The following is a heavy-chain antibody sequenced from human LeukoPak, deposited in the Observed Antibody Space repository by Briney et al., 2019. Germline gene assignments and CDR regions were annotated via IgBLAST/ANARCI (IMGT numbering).Heavy chain of an antibody. CDR2: IYPGDSDT. J-gene: IGHJ6*03. CDR3: ARHYNEDYYYYYYMDV. Sequence: GESLKISCKGSGYSFTSYWIGWVRQMPGKGLEWMGIIYPGDSDTRYSPSFQGQVTISADKSISTACLQWSSLKASDTAMYYCARHYNEDYYYYYYMDVWGKGTTVTVSS. V-gene: IGHV5-51*01. CDR1: GYSFTSYW. D-gene: IGHD3-10*01.